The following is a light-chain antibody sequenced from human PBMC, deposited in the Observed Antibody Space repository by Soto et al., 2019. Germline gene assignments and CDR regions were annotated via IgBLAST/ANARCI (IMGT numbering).Light chain of an antibody. V-gene: IGKV1-5*03. CDR3: QQYNSSPLT. CDR1: QSISTW. Sequence: DIQMTQSPSTLSASVGDRVTITCRASQSISTWLAWFQQKPGKAPNLLIYKASSLESGVPSRFSGSGSGTEFTLTISTLQPDDCATYYCQQYNSSPLTFGGGTKVEIK. CDR2: KAS. J-gene: IGKJ4*01.